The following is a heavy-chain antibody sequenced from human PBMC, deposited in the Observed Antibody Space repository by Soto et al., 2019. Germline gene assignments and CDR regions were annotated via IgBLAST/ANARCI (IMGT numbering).Heavy chain of an antibody. CDR1: GFTVSSNY. CDR2: IYSGGST. J-gene: IGHJ6*02. Sequence: GGSLRLSCAASGFTVSSNYMSWVRQAPGKGLEWVSVIYSGGSTYYADSVKGRFTISRDNSKNTLYLQMNSLRAEDTAVYYCARDLRFLEWPAYYYYGMDVWGQGTTVTVSS. D-gene: IGHD3-3*01. CDR3: ARDLRFLEWPAYYYYGMDV. V-gene: IGHV3-53*01.